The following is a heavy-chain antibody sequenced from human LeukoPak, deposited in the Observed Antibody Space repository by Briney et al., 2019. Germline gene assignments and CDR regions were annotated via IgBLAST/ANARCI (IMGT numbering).Heavy chain of an antibody. CDR2: IYYSGST. CDR1: GGSISSYY. CDR3: ARDRVDYYDSSGYYYVGGFDP. D-gene: IGHD3-22*01. Sequence: ASETLSLTCTVSGGSISSYYWSWIRQPPGKGLEWIGYIYYSGSTNYNPSLKSRVTTSVDTSKNQFSLKLGSVTAADTAVYYCARDRVDYYDSSGYYYVGGFDPWGQGTLVTVSS. V-gene: IGHV4-59*01. J-gene: IGHJ5*02.